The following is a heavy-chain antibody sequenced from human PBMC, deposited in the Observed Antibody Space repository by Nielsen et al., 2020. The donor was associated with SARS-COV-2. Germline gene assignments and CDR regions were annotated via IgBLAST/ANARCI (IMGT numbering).Heavy chain of an antibody. CDR2: IWYDGSNK. CDR3: ARDGYSSSWTEYYFDY. Sequence: GGSLRLSCAASGFTFSSYGMHWVRQAPGKGLEWVAVIWYDGSNKYYADSVKGRFTISRDNSKNTLYLQMNSLRAEDTAVYYCARDGYSSSWTEYYFDYWGQGTLVTVSS. V-gene: IGHV3-33*01. J-gene: IGHJ4*02. CDR1: GFTFSSYG. D-gene: IGHD6-13*01.